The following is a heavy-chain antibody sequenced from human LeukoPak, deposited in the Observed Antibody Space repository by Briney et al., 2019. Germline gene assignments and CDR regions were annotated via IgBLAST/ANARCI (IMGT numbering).Heavy chain of an antibody. CDR3: ARDRPGNTMIVNDAFDI. J-gene: IGHJ3*02. D-gene: IGHD3-22*01. Sequence: GGSLRLSCAASGFTFSSHRMSWVRQAPGKGLEWVANIKKDGSEKYYVDSVKGRFTISRDNAKTSLYLQMNSLRAEDTAVYYCARDRPGNTMIVNDAFDIWGQGTMVTVSS. V-gene: IGHV3-7*01. CDR2: IKKDGSEK. CDR1: GFTFSSHR.